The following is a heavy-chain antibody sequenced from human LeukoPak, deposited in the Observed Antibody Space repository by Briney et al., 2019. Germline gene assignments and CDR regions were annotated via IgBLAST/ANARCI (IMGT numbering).Heavy chain of an antibody. CDR2: IIPILGIA. CDR1: GGTFSSYA. CDR3: ARERGLSSQGDAFDI. J-gene: IGHJ3*02. Sequence: SVKVSCKASGGTFSSYAISWVRQAPGQGLEWMGRIIPILGIANYAQKFQGRVTMTRDTSTSTVYMELSSLRSEDTAVYYCARERGLSSQGDAFDIWGQGTMVTVSS. D-gene: IGHD6-13*01. V-gene: IGHV1-69*04.